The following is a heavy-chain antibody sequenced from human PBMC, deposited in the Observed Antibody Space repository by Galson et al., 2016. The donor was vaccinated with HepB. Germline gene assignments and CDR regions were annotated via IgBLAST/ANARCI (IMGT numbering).Heavy chain of an antibody. CDR2: ANAGDSNT. D-gene: IGHD1-1*01. J-gene: IGHJ6*02. CDR1: GFTFSSYA. Sequence: SLRLSCAASGFTFSSYAMSWVRQAPGKGLEWVSAANAGDSNTFYIDSVKGRFTISRDNSKRPVYLQMDSLRAEDTAVYYCARRTTGTIWSVDIWGQGTTVTVSS. CDR3: ARRTTGTIWSVDI. V-gene: IGHV3-23*01.